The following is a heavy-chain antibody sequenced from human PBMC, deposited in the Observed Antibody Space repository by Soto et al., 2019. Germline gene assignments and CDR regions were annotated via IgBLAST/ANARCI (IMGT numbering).Heavy chain of an antibody. D-gene: IGHD2-15*01. CDR2: IIPIFGTA. J-gene: IGHJ6*02. CDR1: GGTFSSYA. V-gene: IGHV1-69*12. CDR3: ARYSAFPYYYGMDV. Sequence: QVQLVQSGAEVKKPGSSVKVPCKASGGTFSSYAISWVRQAPGQGLEWMGGIIPIFGTANYAQKFQGRVTITADESTSTAYMELSSLRSEDTAVYYCARYSAFPYYYGMDVWGQGTTVTVSS.